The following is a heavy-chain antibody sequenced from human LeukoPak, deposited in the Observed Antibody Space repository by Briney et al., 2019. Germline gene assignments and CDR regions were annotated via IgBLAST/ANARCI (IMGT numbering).Heavy chain of an antibody. CDR1: GGSISSYY. D-gene: IGHD6-6*01. Sequence: PSETLSLTCTVSGGSISSYYWSWIRQPAGKGLEWIGRIYTSGSTNYNPSLKSRVTMSVDTSKNQFSLKLSSVTAADTAVYYCARSGSSSSRDYYYYYYMDVWGKGTTVTVSS. CDR2: IYTSGST. J-gene: IGHJ6*03. V-gene: IGHV4-4*07. CDR3: ARSGSSSSRDYYYYYYMDV.